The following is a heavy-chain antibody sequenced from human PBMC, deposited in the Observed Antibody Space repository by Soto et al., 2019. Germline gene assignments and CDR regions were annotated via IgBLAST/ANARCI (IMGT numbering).Heavy chain of an antibody. Sequence: GGPLRASWRAAGFTSIGLGMSCVSKATGKGLEWVSAISGSGGGTYYADSVKGRFTISRDNSKNTLYLQMNSLRAEDTAVYYCAKFSGSWYGDFWGQGTLVTVSS. CDR3: AKFSGSWYGDF. CDR2: ISGSGGGT. J-gene: IGHJ4*02. V-gene: IGHV3-23*01. D-gene: IGHD6-13*01. CDR1: GFTSIGLG.